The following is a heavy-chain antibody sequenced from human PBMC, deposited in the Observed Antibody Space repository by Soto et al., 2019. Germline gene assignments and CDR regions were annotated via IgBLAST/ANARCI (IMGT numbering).Heavy chain of an antibody. CDR2: SIPIFRTA. CDR1: GGTFSSYS. D-gene: IGHD6-13*01. Sequence: QVQLVQSGAEVKKPGSSVKVSCKASGGTFSSYSISWVRQAPGQGLEWMGGSIPIFRTANYAQKLQGRVTITADESTRTVCMERSSLRSEDTAVYYCARGGQHRKASYYYDMDVRGQGTTVTVSS. CDR3: ARGGQHRKASYYYDMDV. J-gene: IGHJ6*01. V-gene: IGHV1-69*01.